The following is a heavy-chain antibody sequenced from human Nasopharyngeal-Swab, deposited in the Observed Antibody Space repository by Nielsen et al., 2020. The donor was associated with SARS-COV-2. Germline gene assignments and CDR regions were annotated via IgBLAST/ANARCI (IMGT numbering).Heavy chain of an antibody. J-gene: IGHJ2*01. CDR2: IVVGSDKT. D-gene: IGHD2-2*01. CDR1: GFSFTSSA. V-gene: IGHV1-58*02. Sequence: SVKVSCKASGFSFTSSAMQWLRQARGKGLEWIGWIVVGSDKTNYAQKFQERATISRDRSTSTVYMELSSLRSDDTAGYYCAAIDLSSTSYGDWYFDLWGRGTLVTVSS. CDR3: AAIDLSSTSYGDWYFDL.